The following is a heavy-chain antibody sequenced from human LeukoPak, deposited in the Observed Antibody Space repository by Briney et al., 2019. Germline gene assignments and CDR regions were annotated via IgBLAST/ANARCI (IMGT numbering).Heavy chain of an antibody. CDR1: GYTFTGYY. CDR2: INPNSGGT. J-gene: IGHJ4*02. D-gene: IGHD3-3*01. Sequence: ASVKVSCKASGYTFTGYYMHWVRQAPGQGLEWMGWINPNSGGTNYAQKFQGRVTMTRDTPISTAYMELSRLRSDDTAVYYCARDPTQLRFLEWLSFFDYWGQGTLVTVSS. CDR3: ARDPTQLRFLEWLSFFDY. V-gene: IGHV1-2*02.